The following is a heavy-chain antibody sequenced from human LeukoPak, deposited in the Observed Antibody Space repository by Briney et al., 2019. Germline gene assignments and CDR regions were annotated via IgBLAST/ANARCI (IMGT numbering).Heavy chain of an antibody. J-gene: IGHJ4*02. CDR1: GFTFSNYA. Sequence: PGGSLRLSCAASGFTFSNYAMSWVRQAPGKGLEWVSAISGTGGRAYYADSVKGRFTISRDNSKNTLYLQMNSLRAEDTAVYYCAKDRRYCSSTSCSGAFDYWGQGTLVTVSS. V-gene: IGHV3-23*01. D-gene: IGHD2-2*01. CDR2: ISGTGGRA. CDR3: AKDRRYCSSTSCSGAFDY.